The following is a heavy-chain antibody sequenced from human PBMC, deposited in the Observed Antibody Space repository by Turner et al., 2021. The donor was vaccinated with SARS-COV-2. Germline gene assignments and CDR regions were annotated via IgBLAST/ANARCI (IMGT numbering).Heavy chain of an antibody. CDR2: ISYSGST. CDR1: GGSISSSSYY. V-gene: IGHV4-39*01. D-gene: IGHD2-2*01. J-gene: IGHJ6*02. CDR3: ARQRLVVVPAAIINGMDV. Sequence: QLQLQESGPGLVKPSETLSLTCTVSGGSISSSSYYWGWIRQPPGKGLEWIGSISYSGSTYYNPSLKSRVTISVDTSKNQFSLKLSSVTAADTAVYYCARQRLVVVPAAIINGMDVWGQGTTVTVSS.